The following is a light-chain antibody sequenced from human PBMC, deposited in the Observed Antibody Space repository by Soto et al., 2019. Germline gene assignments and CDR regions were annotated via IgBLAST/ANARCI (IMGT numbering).Light chain of an antibody. J-gene: IGLJ2*01. CDR2: GNS. V-gene: IGLV1-40*01. CDR1: SSNIGAGFD. CDR3: QSYDSLIGVV. Sequence: QSVLAQPPSVSGAPGQRVTISCTGSSSNIGAGFDVHWYQQLPGTAPKVLIYGNSNRPSGVPDRFSGSKSGTSGSLAITGLQAEDEADYYCQSYDSLIGVVFGGGTKLPVL.